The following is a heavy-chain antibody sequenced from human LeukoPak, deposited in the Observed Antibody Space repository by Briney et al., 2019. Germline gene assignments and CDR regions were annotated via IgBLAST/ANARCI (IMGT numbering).Heavy chain of an antibody. CDR3: AREDTAFDY. CDR1: GGSFSGYY. CDR2: INHSGST. D-gene: IGHD5-18*01. Sequence: SETLSLTCAVYGGSFSGYYWSWIRQPPGKGLEWIGEINHSGSTNYNPSLKSRVTISVDTSKNQFSLKLSSVTAADTAVHYCAREDTAFDYWGQGTLVTVSS. J-gene: IGHJ4*02. V-gene: IGHV4-34*01.